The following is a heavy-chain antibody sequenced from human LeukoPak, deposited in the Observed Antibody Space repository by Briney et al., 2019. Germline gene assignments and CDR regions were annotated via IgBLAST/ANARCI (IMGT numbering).Heavy chain of an antibody. CDR1: GFTFSTYW. J-gene: IGHJ4*02. D-gene: IGHD6-13*01. V-gene: IGHV3-7*01. CDR2: IKQDGSEK. Sequence: PGGSLRISCAASGFTFSTYWMSWVRQAPGKGLEWVANIKQDGSEKYYLDSVKGRFTISRDNAKNSLYLQMNSLRAEDTAVYFCTREAAAGIDYWGQGTLVTVSS. CDR3: TREAAAGIDY.